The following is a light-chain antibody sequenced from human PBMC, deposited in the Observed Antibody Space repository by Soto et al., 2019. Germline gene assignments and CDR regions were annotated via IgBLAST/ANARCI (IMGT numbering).Light chain of an antibody. CDR2: GAS. J-gene: IGKJ1*01. CDR1: QSVSTD. CDR3: QQYNNRPPRT. V-gene: IGKV3D-15*01. Sequence: EIVMTQSPGTLSVSPGERATLSCRASQSVSTDLAWYQQKPGQAPRLLIYGASTRATGIPARFSGSGSGTEFTLTISSLQSEDFAVYYCQQYNNRPPRTFGQGTKVEIK.